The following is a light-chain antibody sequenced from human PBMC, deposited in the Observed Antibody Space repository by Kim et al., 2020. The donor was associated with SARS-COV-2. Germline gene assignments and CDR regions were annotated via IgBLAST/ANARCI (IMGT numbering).Light chain of an antibody. CDR2: AAS. CDR1: QGISNY. J-gene: IGKJ1*01. Sequence: DIQMTQSPSSLSASVGYRVTITCRASQGISNYLAWYQVKPGKAPKLLIYAASALQSVVPSRFSCSVSGADFTLTIYCLQPDDIATYYCKKSSDASWTVGQGTQV. V-gene: IGKV1-27*01. CDR3: KKSSDASWT.